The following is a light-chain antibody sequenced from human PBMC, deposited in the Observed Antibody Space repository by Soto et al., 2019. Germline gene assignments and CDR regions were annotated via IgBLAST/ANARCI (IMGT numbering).Light chain of an antibody. CDR3: QQYDNSPLIT. CDR2: GVS. V-gene: IGKV3-20*01. CDR1: QSVSSTY. J-gene: IGKJ5*01. Sequence: EIVLTQSPSTLSLSPGERATLSRRAIQSVSSTYLAWYQQKPGQPPRLLIYGVSSRATGIPDRFSGSGSGTDFTLTISRLEPEDFAVYYCQQYDNSPLITFGQGTRLEIK.